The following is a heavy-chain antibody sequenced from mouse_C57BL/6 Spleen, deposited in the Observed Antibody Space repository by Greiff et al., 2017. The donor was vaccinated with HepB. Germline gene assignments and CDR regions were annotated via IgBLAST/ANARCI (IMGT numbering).Heavy chain of an antibody. CDR1: GFTFSSYA. V-gene: IGHV5-4*03. Sequence: EVMLVESGGGLVKPGGSLKLSCAASGFTFSSYAMSWVRQTPEKRLEWVATISDGGSYTYYPDKVKGRFTISRDNAKNNLYLQMSHLKSEDTAMYYCARGGYDVRYYAMDYWGQGTSVTVSS. J-gene: IGHJ4*01. CDR2: ISDGGSYT. CDR3: ARGGYDVRYYAMDY. D-gene: IGHD2-2*01.